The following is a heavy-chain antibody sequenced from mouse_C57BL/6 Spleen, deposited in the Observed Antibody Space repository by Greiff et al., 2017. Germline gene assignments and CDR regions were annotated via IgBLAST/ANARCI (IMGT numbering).Heavy chain of an antibody. J-gene: IGHJ1*03. CDR2: IDPSDSYT. Sequence: VQLQQPGAELVMPGASVKLSCKASGYTFTSYWMHWVKQSPGQGLEWIGEIDPSDSYTNYNQKFKGKSTLTVDKSSSTAYMQLSSLTSEDSAVYYGARGDDYGSRGLGYFDVWGTWTTVTVSS. V-gene: IGHV1-69*01. D-gene: IGHD1-1*01. CDR3: ARGDDYGSRGLGYFDV. CDR1: GYTFTSYW.